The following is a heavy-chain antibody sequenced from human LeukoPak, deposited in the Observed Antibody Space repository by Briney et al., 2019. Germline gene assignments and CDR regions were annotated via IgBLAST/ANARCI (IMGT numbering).Heavy chain of an antibody. D-gene: IGHD4-17*01. Sequence: PGGSLRLSCEASGFTFTTYSMTWVRQAPGKGLEWVSIIRSGSSAIFSADALKGRFTISRDDAKNLLYLDMNSLRAEDTAVYYCARGHTAVTRHFDFWGQGTLVTVSS. J-gene: IGHJ4*02. CDR2: IRSGSSAI. CDR3: ARGHTAVTRHFDF. V-gene: IGHV3-21*01. CDR1: GFTFTTYS.